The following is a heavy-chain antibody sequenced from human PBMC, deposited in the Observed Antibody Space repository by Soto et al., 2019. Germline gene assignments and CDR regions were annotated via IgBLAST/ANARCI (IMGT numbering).Heavy chain of an antibody. CDR1: GYTFTGYY. J-gene: IGHJ3*02. V-gene: IGHV1-2*04. D-gene: IGHD5-18*01. Sequence: XSVKVSYNASGYTFTGYYMHWVRHAPGQGLEWMGWINPNSGGTNYAQKFQGWVTMTRDTSISTAYMELSRLRSDDTAVYYCARDLGYSYGYYAFDIWGQGTMVTVSS. CDR2: INPNSGGT. CDR3: ARDLGYSYGYYAFDI.